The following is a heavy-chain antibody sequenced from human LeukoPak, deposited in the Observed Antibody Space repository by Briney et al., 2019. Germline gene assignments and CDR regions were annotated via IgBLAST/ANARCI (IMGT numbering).Heavy chain of an antibody. D-gene: IGHD4-17*01. CDR3: ARGRIDYGDYTTTFDY. V-gene: IGHV1-3*03. CDR1: GYTFTSYA. J-gene: IGHJ4*02. CDR2: INAGNGNT. Sequence: ASVKVSCKASGYTFTSYAMHWVRQAPGQRLEWMGWINAGNGNTKYSQEFQGRVTITRDTSASTAYMELSSLRSEDMAVYYCARGRIDYGDYTTTFDYWGQGTLVTVSS.